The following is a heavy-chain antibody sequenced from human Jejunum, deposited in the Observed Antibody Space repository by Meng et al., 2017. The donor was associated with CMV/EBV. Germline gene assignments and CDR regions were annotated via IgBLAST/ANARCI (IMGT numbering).Heavy chain of an antibody. D-gene: IGHD1-26*01. CDR1: GFTFRDHC. Sequence: SGFTFRDHCMYWLRQAPEKGLEWVGRITNKADVHPTDYAASVKGRFTISRDDSQHSLYLQMKGLKTEDSAVYYCTRASVGATSFDYWSQGTLVTVSS. CDR2: ITNKADVHPT. CDR3: TRASVGATSFDY. J-gene: IGHJ4*02. V-gene: IGHV3-72*01.